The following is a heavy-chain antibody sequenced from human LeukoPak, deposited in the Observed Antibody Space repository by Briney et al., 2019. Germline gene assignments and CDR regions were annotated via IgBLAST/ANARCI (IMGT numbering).Heavy chain of an antibody. V-gene: IGHV4-59*01. CDR3: ARGNADLLD. D-gene: IGHD1-26*01. CDR2: IYYRGYT. Sequence: SETLSLTCAVSGASISSYYWSWIRQPPGKGLEWIGYIYYRGYTNYNPSLKSRVTISLDTSKNQFSLKLISVTAADTAVYYCARGNADLLDWGQGTLVTVSS. J-gene: IGHJ4*02. CDR1: GASISSYY.